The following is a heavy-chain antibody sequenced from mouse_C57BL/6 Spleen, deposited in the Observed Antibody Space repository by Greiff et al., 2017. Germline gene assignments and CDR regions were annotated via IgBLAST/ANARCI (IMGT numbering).Heavy chain of an antibody. D-gene: IGHD1-1*01. CDR3: ARSGITTVVHDY. V-gene: IGHV1-80*01. J-gene: IGHJ2*01. Sequence: QVQLKQSGAELVKPGASVKISCKASGYAFSSYWMNWVKQRPGKGLEWIGQIYPGDGDTNYNGKFKGKATLTADKSSSTAYMQLSSLTSEDSAVYFCARSGITTVVHDYWGQGTTLTVSS. CDR2: IYPGDGDT. CDR1: GYAFSSYW.